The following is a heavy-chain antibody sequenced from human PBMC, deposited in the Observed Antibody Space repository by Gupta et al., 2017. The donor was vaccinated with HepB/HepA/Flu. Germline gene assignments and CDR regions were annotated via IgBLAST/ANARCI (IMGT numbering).Heavy chain of an antibody. J-gene: IGHJ6*02. D-gene: IGHD6-13*01. CDR3: ARALGIAAETDYYYGMDV. Sequence: QVQLVQTGAEVKKPGASVKRSCKASGYTFTGYYMHWVRQAPGQGLEWMGWINPNSGGTNYAQKFQGGVTMTRDTSISTAYMELSRLRSEDTAVYYGARALGIAAETDYYYGMDVWGQGTTVTVSS. CDR2: INPNSGGT. V-gene: IGHV1-2*02. CDR1: GYTFTGYY.